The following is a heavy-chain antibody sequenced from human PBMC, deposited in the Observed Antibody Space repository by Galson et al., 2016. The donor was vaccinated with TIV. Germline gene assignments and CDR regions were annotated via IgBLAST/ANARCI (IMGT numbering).Heavy chain of an antibody. V-gene: IGHV4-38-2*01. Sequence: ETLSLTCAVSGYSISYSYCWAWIRQPPGRGLERIGSIYNTGTTYYNPSLKSRITISQDTSKNHLSLKLTSVTAADTALYYCARQPTGFPNWFDPWGQGTLVTVSS. CDR2: IYNTGTT. J-gene: IGHJ5*02. CDR3: ARQPTGFPNWFDP. CDR1: GYSISYSYC. D-gene: IGHD3-9*01.